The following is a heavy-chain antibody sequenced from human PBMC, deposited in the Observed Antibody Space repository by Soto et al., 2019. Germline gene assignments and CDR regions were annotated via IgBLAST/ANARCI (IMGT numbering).Heavy chain of an antibody. CDR2: ISGGGDTT. D-gene: IGHD3-10*01. V-gene: IGHV3-23*01. J-gene: IGHJ4*02. Sequence: EVQLLESGGGLVQPGGSLRLSCAASGFTFNNYAMTWVHQPPGKGLEWVSAISGGGDTTSYADSVKGRFTVSRDGSKNTLYLQMSSLRAEDTALYYCAKGRGGSGSLTPRVDFWGQGTLVTVSS. CDR3: AKGRGGSGSLTPRVDF. CDR1: GFTFNNYA.